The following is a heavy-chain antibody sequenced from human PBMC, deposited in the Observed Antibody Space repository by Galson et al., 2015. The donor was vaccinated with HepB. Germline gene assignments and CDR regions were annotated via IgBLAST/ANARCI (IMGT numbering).Heavy chain of an antibody. Sequence: SLKLSCAASGFTFSSYSMNWVRQAPGKGLEWVSYISSSSSTIYYADSVKGRFTISRDNAKNSLYLQMNSLRAEDTAVSYCAFSSLSYYYGMDVWGQGTTVTVSS. CDR3: AFSSLSYYYGMDV. V-gene: IGHV3-48*01. D-gene: IGHD6-6*01. CDR1: GFTFSSYS. J-gene: IGHJ6*02. CDR2: ISSSSSTI.